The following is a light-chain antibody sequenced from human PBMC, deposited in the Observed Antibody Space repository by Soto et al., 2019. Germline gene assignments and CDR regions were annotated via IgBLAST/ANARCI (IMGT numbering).Light chain of an antibody. V-gene: IGKV3-15*01. CDR1: QSVSSN. J-gene: IGKJ1*01. CDR2: GAS. Sequence: EIVMTQSPATLSVSPGERATLSCRASQSVSSNLAWYQQKPGQSPRLLIFGASTRATGIPARFSGSGSVTEFTLTIRSLQAEDFAVYYGQQYNNWPPCTFGQGTKVDFK. CDR3: QQYNNWPPCT.